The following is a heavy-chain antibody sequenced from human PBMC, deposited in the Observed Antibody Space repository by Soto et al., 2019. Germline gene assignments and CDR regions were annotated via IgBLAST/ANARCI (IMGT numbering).Heavy chain of an antibody. Sequence: ESGGGLVQPGRSLRLSCAASGFTFDDYAMHWVRQAPGKGLEWVSGISWNSGSIGYADSVKGRFTISRDNAKNSLYLQMNSLRAEDTALYYCAKGPLRFLEWLWGYFDYWGQGTLVTVSS. J-gene: IGHJ4*02. D-gene: IGHD3-3*01. CDR3: AKGPLRFLEWLWGYFDY. CDR1: GFTFDDYA. CDR2: ISWNSGSI. V-gene: IGHV3-9*01.